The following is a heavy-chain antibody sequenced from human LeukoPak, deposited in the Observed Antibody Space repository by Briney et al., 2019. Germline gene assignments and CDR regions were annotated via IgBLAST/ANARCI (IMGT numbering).Heavy chain of an antibody. V-gene: IGHV1-46*01. D-gene: IGHD1-26*01. CDR2: INPSSNRT. CDR1: GYAFTRYY. J-gene: IGHJ4*02. Sequence: GASVKVSCKASGYAFTRYYLHWVRQAPGQGLEWMGIINPSSNRTGYAQKFQGRVTMTRDTSTRTVYMELSSLRSDDTAVYYCARGSEAGGWVQTYYFDYSGLGTLVTVSS. CDR3: ARGSEAGGWVQTYYFDY.